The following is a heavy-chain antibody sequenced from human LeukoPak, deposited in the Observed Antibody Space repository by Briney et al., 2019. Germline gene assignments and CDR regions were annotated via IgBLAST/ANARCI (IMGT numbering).Heavy chain of an antibody. CDR1: GFTFSSYA. V-gene: IGHV3-23*01. D-gene: IGHD2-2*01. Sequence: GGSLRLSCAASGFTFSSYAMSWVRQAPGKGLEWVSAISGSGGSTYYADSVKGRFTISRDNSKNTLYLQMNSLRAEDTAVYYWAKDQVVPAAMGLFDYWGQGNPGHRLL. CDR2: ISGSGGST. J-gene: IGHJ4*02. CDR3: AKDQVVPAAMGLFDY.